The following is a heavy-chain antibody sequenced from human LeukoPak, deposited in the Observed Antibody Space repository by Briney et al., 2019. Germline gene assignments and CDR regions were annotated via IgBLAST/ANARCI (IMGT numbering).Heavy chain of an antibody. CDR2: IYSGGDT. CDR3: VRDPSGSGFAFDS. D-gene: IGHD1-1*01. V-gene: IGHV3-53*01. CDR1: GFIVSTSY. Sequence: PGGSLRLSCAASGFIVSTSYMSWVRQAPGKGLEWVSAIYSGGDTYYADSVKGRFTVSRDNSKNTLYLQMNSLRTEDTAVYYCVRDPSGSGFAFDSWGQGALVTVSS. J-gene: IGHJ4*02.